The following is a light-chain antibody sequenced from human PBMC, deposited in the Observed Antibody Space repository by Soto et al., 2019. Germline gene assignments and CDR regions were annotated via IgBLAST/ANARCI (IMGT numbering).Light chain of an antibody. CDR1: QSVSSTY. V-gene: IGKV3-20*01. CDR2: GAS. J-gene: IGKJ1*01. Sequence: EIVLTQSPGTLSLSPGEGATLSCRASQSVSSTYLAWYQQKPGQAPRLLIYGASTRATGIPDRFSGSGSGTDFTLTISRLEPEDLAVCYCQQSASPPRTFGQGTKVDIK. CDR3: QQSASPPRT.